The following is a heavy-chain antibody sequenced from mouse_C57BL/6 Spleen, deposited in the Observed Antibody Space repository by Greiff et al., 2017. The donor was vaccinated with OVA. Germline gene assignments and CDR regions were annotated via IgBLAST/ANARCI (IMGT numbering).Heavy chain of an antibody. J-gene: IGHJ1*03. V-gene: IGHV3-6*01. Sequence: VQLQQSGPGLVKPSQSLSLTCSVTGYSITSGYYWNWIRQFPGNKLEWMGYISYDGSNNYNPSLKNRISITRDTSKNQFFLKLNSVTTEDTATYYCARGDYYGSSPYWYFDVWGTGTTVTVSS. CDR2: ISYDGSN. CDR1: GYSITSGYY. CDR3: ARGDYYGSSPYWYFDV. D-gene: IGHD1-1*01.